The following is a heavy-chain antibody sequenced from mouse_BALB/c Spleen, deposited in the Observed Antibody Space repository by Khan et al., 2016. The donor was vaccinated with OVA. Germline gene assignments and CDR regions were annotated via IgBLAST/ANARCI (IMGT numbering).Heavy chain of an antibody. CDR3: ARGGYWYFDV. CDR1: GYTFTNYG. V-gene: IGHV9-3-1*01. CDR2: INTYTEEP. J-gene: IGHJ1*01. Sequence: QIQLVQSGPELKKPGATVKISCKASGYTFTNYGMNWVKQAPGKGLKWMGWINTYTEEPTYADDFKARFAFSLDTSASTAYMQINNLKNEDTATYYCARGGYWYFDVWGAGTTVTVSS.